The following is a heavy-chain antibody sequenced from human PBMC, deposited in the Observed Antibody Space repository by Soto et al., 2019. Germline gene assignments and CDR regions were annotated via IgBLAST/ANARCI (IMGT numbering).Heavy chain of an antibody. CDR2: IIPILGIA. Sequence: SVKVSCKASGGTFSSYTISWVRQAPGQGLEWMGRIIPILGIANYAQKFQGRVTITEDKSTSTAYMELSSLRSEDTAVYYCARDRSPKYYYDSSGYYSWFDPWGQGTLVTVSS. V-gene: IGHV1-69*04. J-gene: IGHJ5*02. D-gene: IGHD3-22*01. CDR1: GGTFSSYT. CDR3: ARDRSPKYYYDSSGYYSWFDP.